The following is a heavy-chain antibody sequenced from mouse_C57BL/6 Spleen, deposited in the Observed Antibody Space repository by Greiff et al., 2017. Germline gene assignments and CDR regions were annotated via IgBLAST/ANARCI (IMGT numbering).Heavy chain of an antibody. CDR2: ISSGGDYI. Sequence: EVHLVESGEGLVKPGGSLKLSCAASGFTFSSYAMSWVRQTPEKRLEWVAYISSGGDYIYYADTVKGRFTISRDNARNTLYLQMSSPKSEDTAMYYCTREVYGYDGGNWYFDVWGTGTTVTVSS. CDR1: GFTFSSYA. V-gene: IGHV5-9-1*02. D-gene: IGHD2-2*01. J-gene: IGHJ1*03. CDR3: TREVYGYDGGNWYFDV.